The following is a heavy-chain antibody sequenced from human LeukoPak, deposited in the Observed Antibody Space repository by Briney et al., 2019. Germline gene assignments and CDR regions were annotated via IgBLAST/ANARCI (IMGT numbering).Heavy chain of an antibody. Sequence: GGSLRLSCAASGFTFSNYWMHWVRQAPGKGLVWVSRINIDVSITTYADSVKGRFTISRDNAKNTLYLHMNSLRADDTAVYYCARGGSCSGGNCKYTRKEIGYWGQGTLVTVSS. D-gene: IGHD2-15*01. J-gene: IGHJ4*02. CDR3: ARGGSCSGGNCKYTRKEIGY. V-gene: IGHV3-74*01. CDR1: GFTFSNYW. CDR2: INIDVSIT.